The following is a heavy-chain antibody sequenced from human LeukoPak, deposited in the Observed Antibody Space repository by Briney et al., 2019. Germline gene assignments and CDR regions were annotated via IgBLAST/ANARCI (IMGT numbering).Heavy chain of an antibody. J-gene: IGHJ4*02. CDR3: ATYRQVLLPFES. D-gene: IGHD2-8*02. CDR1: GFTVSSNY. Sequence: GGSLRLSCAVSGFTVSSNYMSWVRQAPGKGLEWVSVIYSGGSTYYADSVKGRFTISRDNSKNTLYLQMNSLRAEDTAIYYCATYRQVLLPFESWGQGTLVTVSS. CDR2: IYSGGST. V-gene: IGHV3-53*01.